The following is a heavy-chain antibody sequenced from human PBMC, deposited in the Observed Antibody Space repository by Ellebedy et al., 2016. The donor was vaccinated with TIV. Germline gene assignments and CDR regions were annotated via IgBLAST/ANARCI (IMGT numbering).Heavy chain of an antibody. CDR2: IKYDEIEN. J-gene: IGHJ3*01. V-gene: IGHV3-7*04. Sequence: GESLKISCAASGFAFNRFWMGWIRQSPGKGLEWVALIKYDEIENYYANSVKGRFTISRDNARNSLYLQMKSRRVDDTAMYYCARDTVAVPDGNTFDFWGQGTMVTVST. D-gene: IGHD2-2*01. CDR1: GFAFNRFW. CDR3: ARDTVAVPDGNTFDF.